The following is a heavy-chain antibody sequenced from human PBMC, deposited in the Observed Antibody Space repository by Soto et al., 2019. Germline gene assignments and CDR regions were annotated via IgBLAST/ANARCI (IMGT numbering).Heavy chain of an antibody. CDR1: GYTFTSYY. V-gene: IGHV1-46*01. D-gene: IGHD6-19*01. J-gene: IGHJ4*02. CDR2: INPSGGST. Sequence: ASVKVSCKASGYTFTSYYMHWVRQAPGQGLEWMGIINPSGGSTSYAQKFQGRVTMTEDTSTDTAYMELSSLRSVDTAVYYCATVLSGWYDYWGQGTLVTVSS. CDR3: ATVLSGWYDY.